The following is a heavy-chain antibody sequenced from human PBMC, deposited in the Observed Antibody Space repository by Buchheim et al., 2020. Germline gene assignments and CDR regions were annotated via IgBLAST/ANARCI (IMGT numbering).Heavy chain of an antibody. V-gene: IGHV3-7*02. J-gene: IGHJ4*02. Sequence: EVQLVESGGGLVQPGGSLRLSCAASGFTFSSYWISWVRQAPGKGLEWVANIKQDGSEKYYVDSVKGRFTISRDNAKNSLYLQMNSLRAEDTAVYYCASTEDVWNDGLGYWGQGTL. CDR3: ASTEDVWNDGLGY. D-gene: IGHD1-1*01. CDR1: GFTFSSYW. CDR2: IKQDGSEK.